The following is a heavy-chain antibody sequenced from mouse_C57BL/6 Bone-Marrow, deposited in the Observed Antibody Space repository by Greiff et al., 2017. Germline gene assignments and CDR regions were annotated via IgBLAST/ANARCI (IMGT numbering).Heavy chain of an antibody. D-gene: IGHD2-5*01. J-gene: IGHJ3*01. V-gene: IGHV1-81*01. CDR3: ANSYYSNYGFAY. CDR2: IYPRGGNT. Sequence: QVQLQQSGAELARPGASVKLSCKASGYTFTSYGISWVKQRTGQGLEWIGEIYPRGGNTYYNEKFKGKATLTADKSSSTAYMELRSLTSEDSAVYVCANSYYSNYGFAYWGQGTLVTVSA. CDR1: GYTFTSYG.